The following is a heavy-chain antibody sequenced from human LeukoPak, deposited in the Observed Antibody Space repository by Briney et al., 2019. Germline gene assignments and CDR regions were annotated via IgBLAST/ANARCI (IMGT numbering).Heavy chain of an antibody. Sequence: SETLSLTCTVSGGSISNYYWSWIRQHPGMGLEWIGYIYSRGDTNYSPSLNSRVTIAVDTSKNQFSLKLRSETAADSAVYFCARRSNYYDSGTRVDYFDYWGQGALVTVSS. D-gene: IGHD3-10*01. CDR2: IYSRGDT. V-gene: IGHV4-59*08. CDR1: GGSISNYY. J-gene: IGHJ4*02. CDR3: ARRSNYYDSGTRVDYFDY.